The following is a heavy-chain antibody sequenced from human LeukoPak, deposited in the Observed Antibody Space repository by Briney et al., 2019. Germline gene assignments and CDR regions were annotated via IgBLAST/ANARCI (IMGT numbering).Heavy chain of an antibody. V-gene: IGHV3-21*01. J-gene: IGHJ4*02. D-gene: IGHD1-7*01. CDR3: ARVDNWNYLFDY. Sequence: GGSLRLSCAASGFTFSSYSMNWVRQAPGKGLEWVSSISSSSSYIYYADSVKGRFTISRDNAKNSPYLQMNSLRAEDTAVYYCARVDNWNYLFDYWGQGTLVTVSS. CDR1: GFTFSSYS. CDR2: ISSSSSYI.